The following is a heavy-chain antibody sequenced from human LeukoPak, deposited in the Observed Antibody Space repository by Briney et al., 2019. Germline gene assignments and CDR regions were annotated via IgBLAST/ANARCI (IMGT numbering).Heavy chain of an antibody. CDR3: AREGYDILTGYLGHDY. V-gene: IGHV4-30-4*01. D-gene: IGHD3-9*01. J-gene: IGHJ4*02. CDR2: IYYSGST. CDR1: GGSISSGDYY. Sequence: ASETLSLTCTVSGGSISSGDYYWSWIRQPPGKGLEWIVYIYYSGSTYYNPSLKSRVTISVDTSKNQFSLKLSSVTAADTAVYYCAREGYDILTGYLGHDYWGQGTLVTVSS.